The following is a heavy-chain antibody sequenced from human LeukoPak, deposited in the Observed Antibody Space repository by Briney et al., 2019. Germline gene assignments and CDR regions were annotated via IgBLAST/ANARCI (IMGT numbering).Heavy chain of an antibody. Sequence: ASVKVSCKASGYSFNTYAINWVRQAPGQGLEWMGWINTKTWRPTYAQGFTGQFVFSLDTSVSTAYLQISSLKAEDTAVYYCARESRQCNGGSCFGVDYWGQGTLVTVSS. CDR2: INTKTWRP. J-gene: IGHJ4*02. V-gene: IGHV7-4-1*02. D-gene: IGHD2-15*01. CDR1: GYSFNTYA. CDR3: ARESRQCNGGSCFGVDY.